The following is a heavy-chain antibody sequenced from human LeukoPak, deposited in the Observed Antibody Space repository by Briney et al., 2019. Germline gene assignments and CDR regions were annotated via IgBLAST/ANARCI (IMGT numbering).Heavy chain of an antibody. CDR1: GGSISSGGYP. CDR2: IYHSGST. CDR3: ARGPDYYGSGSPGTD. Sequence: PSETLSLTCAVSGGSISSGGYPWSWIRQPPGKGLEWIGYIYHSGSTYYNPSLKSRVTISVDRSKNQFSLKLSSVTAADTAVYYCARGPDYYGSGSPGTDWGQGTLVTVSS. D-gene: IGHD3-10*01. V-gene: IGHV4-30-2*01. J-gene: IGHJ4*02.